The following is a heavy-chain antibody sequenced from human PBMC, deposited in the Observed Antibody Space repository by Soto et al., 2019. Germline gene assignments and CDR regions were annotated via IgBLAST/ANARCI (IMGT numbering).Heavy chain of an antibody. CDR3: SKLPWMRGVFSPGMAV. Sequence: GGSLRLSCAASGFTFSSYAMSWVRQAPGKGLEWVSAISGSGGSTYYADSVKGRFTISRDNSKNTLYLQMNSLRAEDTAVYYCSKLPWMRGVFSPGMAVWAKGPTDTV. V-gene: IGHV3-23*01. CDR2: ISGSGGST. D-gene: IGHD3-10*01. CDR1: GFTFSSYA. J-gene: IGHJ6*04.